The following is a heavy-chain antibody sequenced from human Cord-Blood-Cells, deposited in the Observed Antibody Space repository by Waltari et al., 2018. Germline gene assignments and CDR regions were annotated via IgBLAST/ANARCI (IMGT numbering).Heavy chain of an antibody. D-gene: IGHD6-19*01. CDR1: GGTLSSYA. V-gene: IGHV1-69*12. Sequence: QVQLVQSGAEVKKPGSSVKVSCKDSGGTLSSYAIRWLRQAPGQGLEWMGGIIPIFGTANYAQKFQGRVTITADESTSTAYMELSSLRSEDTAVYYCARGHGWWDDAFDIWGQGTMVTVSS. J-gene: IGHJ3*02. CDR2: IIPIFGTA. CDR3: ARGHGWWDDAFDI.